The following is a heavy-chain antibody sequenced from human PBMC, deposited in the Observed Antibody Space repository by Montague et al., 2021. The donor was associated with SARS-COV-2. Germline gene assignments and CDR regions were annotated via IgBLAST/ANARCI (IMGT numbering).Heavy chain of an antibody. D-gene: IGHD3-10*01. CDR1: GFSLSTSRMC. CDR3: ARIRVVRGVIWGYGMDV. Sequence: PALVTPTQTLTLTCTFSGFSLSTSRMCVSWIRQPPGKALEWLALIDWDDDKYYSTSLKTRLTISKDTSKNQVVLTMTNMDPVDTATYYCARIRVVRGVIWGYGMDVWGQGTTVTVSS. V-gene: IGHV2-70*01. CDR2: IDWDDDK. J-gene: IGHJ6*02.